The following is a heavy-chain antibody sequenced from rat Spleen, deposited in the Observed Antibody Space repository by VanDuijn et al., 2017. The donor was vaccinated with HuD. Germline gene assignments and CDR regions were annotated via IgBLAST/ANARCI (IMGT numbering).Heavy chain of an antibody. J-gene: IGHJ2*01. Sequence: EVQLVESGGGLVQPGSSLKVSCVASGFTFSSYVMHWFRQAPENGIEWLAYINTDSSRTHYAETVKGRFNISRDNAKNIVDMQLSSLRSEDTAMYFCARERDYSRYFDYWGQGVMVTVSS. CDR1: GFTFSSYV. CDR2: INTDSSRT. D-gene: IGHD1-2*01. CDR3: ARERDYSRYFDY. V-gene: IGHV5-43*01.